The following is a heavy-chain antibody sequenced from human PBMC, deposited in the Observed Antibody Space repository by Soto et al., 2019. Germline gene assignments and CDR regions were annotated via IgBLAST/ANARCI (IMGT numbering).Heavy chain of an antibody. J-gene: IGHJ4*02. D-gene: IGHD5-12*01. Sequence: GASVKVSCKASGGTFSSYAISWVRQAPGQGLEWMGGIIPIFGTANYAQKFQGRVTITADESTSTAYMELSSLRSEDTAVYYCAREGRWLQLLGYWGQGTLVTVSS. CDR1: GGTFSSYA. V-gene: IGHV1-69*13. CDR2: IIPIFGTA. CDR3: AREGRWLQLLGY.